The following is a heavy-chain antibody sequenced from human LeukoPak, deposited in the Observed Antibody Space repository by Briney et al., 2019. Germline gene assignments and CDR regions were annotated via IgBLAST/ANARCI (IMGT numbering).Heavy chain of an antibody. Sequence: SETLSLTFTVSGGSISSSSYYWGWIRPPPGKGREWIGSIYYSGSTYYNPSLKRRVTISVDTSKNQFSLKLSSVTAADTAVYYCARRLTGSYGDDAFDIWGQGTMVTVSS. CDR1: GGSISSSSYY. D-gene: IGHD4-17*01. CDR2: IYYSGST. J-gene: IGHJ3*02. CDR3: ARRLTGSYGDDAFDI. V-gene: IGHV4-39*01.